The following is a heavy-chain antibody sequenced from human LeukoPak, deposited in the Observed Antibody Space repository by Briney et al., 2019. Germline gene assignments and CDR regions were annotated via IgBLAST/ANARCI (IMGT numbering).Heavy chain of an antibody. V-gene: IGHV3-74*01. J-gene: IGHJ4*02. CDR3: AKNVAFYYGSGNYYPLDF. Sequence: GGSLRLSCAASGFTFSRHWMHWVRRAPGRGLVWVSRINTDGSSTSYADSVKGRFTISRDNAKNTLFLQMNSLGAEDTAVYFCAKNVAFYYGSGNYYPLDFGGQGTLVTVSS. D-gene: IGHD3-10*01. CDR2: INTDGSST. CDR1: GFTFSRHW.